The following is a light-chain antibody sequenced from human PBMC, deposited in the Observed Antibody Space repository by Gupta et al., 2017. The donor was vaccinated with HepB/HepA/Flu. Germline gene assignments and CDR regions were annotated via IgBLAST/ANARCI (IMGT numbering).Light chain of an antibody. Sequence: DIQMTQSPSSLSASVGDRVTITCRAGQSISGYLNWYQQKPGKAPKLLIYATSSLQSGVPSRFSATGSGTDFTLTISSLQPEVFATYYCQQSYSTSWTCGQGTKVEIK. CDR3: QQSYSTSWT. V-gene: IGKV1-39*01. CDR1: QSISGY. J-gene: IGKJ1*01. CDR2: ATS.